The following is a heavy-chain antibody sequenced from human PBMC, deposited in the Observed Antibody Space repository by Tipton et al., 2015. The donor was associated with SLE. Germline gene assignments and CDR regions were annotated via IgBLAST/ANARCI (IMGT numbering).Heavy chain of an antibody. CDR1: GGSISGYF. CDR2: AHYSESS. Sequence: TLSLTCTVSGGSISGYFWSWIRQPPGKGLEWIGNAHYSESSEYNPSLKSRVIISVDTSRNHFSLELTSVTAADTAVYYCARQRLRLLSPLDSWGQGTTVTVSS. CDR3: ARQRLRLLSPLDS. D-gene: IGHD3-16*01. J-gene: IGHJ6*02. V-gene: IGHV4-59*08.